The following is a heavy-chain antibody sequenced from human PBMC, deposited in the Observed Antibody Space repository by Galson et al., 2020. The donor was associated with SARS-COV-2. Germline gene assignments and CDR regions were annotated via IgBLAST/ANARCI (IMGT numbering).Heavy chain of an antibody. D-gene: IGHD2-8*02. V-gene: IGHV4-31*03. J-gene: IGHJ4*02. CDR1: GGSISSGGYY. CDR3: ARDECTGGGCYCLDY. CDR2: IFYTGTT. Sequence: SETLSLTCTVSGGSISSGGYYWSWIRQHPGKGLEWIGSIFYTGTTYYNPSLKSRVTISVDTSKNQFSLKQSSVTAADTAVYYCARDECTGGGCYCLDYWGQGTRVTVSS.